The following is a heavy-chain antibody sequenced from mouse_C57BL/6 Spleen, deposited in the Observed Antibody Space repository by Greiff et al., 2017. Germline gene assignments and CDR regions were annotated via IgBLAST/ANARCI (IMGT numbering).Heavy chain of an antibody. J-gene: IGHJ3*01. CDR3: ATGFAY. CDR1: GYTFTSYW. Sequence: QVQLQQPGAELVKPGASVTLSCKASGYTFTSYWMQWVKQRPGQGLEWIGEIDPSDSYTNYNQKFKGKATLTVDTSSSTAYMQLSSLTSEDSAVYYCATGFAYWGQGTLVTVSA. CDR2: IDPSDSYT. V-gene: IGHV1-50*01.